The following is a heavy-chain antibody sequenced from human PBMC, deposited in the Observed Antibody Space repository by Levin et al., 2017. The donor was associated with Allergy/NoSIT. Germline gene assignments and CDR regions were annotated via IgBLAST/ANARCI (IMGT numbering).Heavy chain of an antibody. CDR2: ISSSSSYI. D-gene: IGHD3-22*01. J-gene: IGHJ4*02. V-gene: IGHV3-21*01. CDR3: ARAGGPYDSSGYNDY. Sequence: AGGSLRLSCAASGFTFSSYSMNWVRQAPGKGLEWVSSISSSSSYIYYADSVKGRFTISRDNAKNSLYLQMNSLRAEDTAVYYCARAGGPYDSSGYNDYWGQGTLVTVSS. CDR1: GFTFSSYS.